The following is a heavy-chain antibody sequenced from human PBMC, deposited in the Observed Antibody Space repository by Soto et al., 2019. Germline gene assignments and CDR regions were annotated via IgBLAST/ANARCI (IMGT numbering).Heavy chain of an antibody. Sequence: PGGSLRLSCAASGFTFSSYSMNWVRQAPGKGLEWVSYISSSSSTIYYADSVKGRFTISRDNAKNSLYLQMNSLRDEDTAVYYCARDKVPYCSSTSCYEFDYWGQGTLVTVSS. CDR3: ARDKVPYCSSTSCYEFDY. D-gene: IGHD2-2*01. CDR1: GFTFSSYS. J-gene: IGHJ4*02. CDR2: ISSSSSTI. V-gene: IGHV3-48*02.